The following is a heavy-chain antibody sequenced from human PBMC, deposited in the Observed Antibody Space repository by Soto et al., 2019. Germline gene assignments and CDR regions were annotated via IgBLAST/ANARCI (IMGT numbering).Heavy chain of an antibody. D-gene: IGHD2-21*02. CDR1: GGTFSSYT. J-gene: IGHJ4*02. V-gene: IGHV1-69*02. CDR3: ALTYIVVVTAPLDY. Sequence: QVQLVQSGAEVKKPGSSVKVSCKASGGTFSSYTISWVRQAPGQGLEWMGRIIPILGIANYAQKLQGRVTNTVHKCTSAAYMELSSLRSEDTAVYYCALTYIVVVTAPLDYWGQGTLVTVSS. CDR2: IIPILGIA.